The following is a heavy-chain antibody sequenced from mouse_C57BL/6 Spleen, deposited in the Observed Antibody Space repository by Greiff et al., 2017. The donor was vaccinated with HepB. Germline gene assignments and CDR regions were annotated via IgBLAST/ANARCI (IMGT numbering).Heavy chain of an antibody. V-gene: IGHV14-1*01. CDR3: TLAFSTTVVEDY. J-gene: IGHJ3*01. CDR1: GFNIKDYY. CDR2: IDPEDGDT. D-gene: IGHD1-1*01. Sequence: EVQLQQSGAELVRPGASVKLSCTASGFNIKDYYMPWVKQRPEQGLEWIGRIDPEDGDTEYAPKFQGKATMTADPSSNTAYLQLSSLTAEDTAGYYCTLAFSTTVVEDYWGQGTLVTVSA.